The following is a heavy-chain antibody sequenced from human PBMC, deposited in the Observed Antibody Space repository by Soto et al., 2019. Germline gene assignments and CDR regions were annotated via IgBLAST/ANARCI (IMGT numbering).Heavy chain of an antibody. D-gene: IGHD6-19*01. CDR1: GGSISSSSYY. CDR3: ARDTSSGWTYNWFDP. Sequence: QLQLQESGPGLVKPSETLSLTCTVSGGSISSSSYYWVWIRQHPGKGLEWIGSIYYSGSSYYNPSLKSRVTISVDTSKNQFSLKLSSVTAADTAVYYCARDTSSGWTYNWFDPWGQGTLVTVCS. J-gene: IGHJ5*02. V-gene: IGHV4-39*02. CDR2: IYYSGSS.